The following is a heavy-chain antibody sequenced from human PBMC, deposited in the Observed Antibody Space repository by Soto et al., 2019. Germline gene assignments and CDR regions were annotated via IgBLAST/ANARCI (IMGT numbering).Heavy chain of an antibody. CDR2: ISYDGSNK. J-gene: IGHJ6*02. D-gene: IGHD3-22*01. CDR3: AKDVISITVIVVSGYYGMDV. Sequence: SLRLSCAASGFTCSSYALHWVRQAPGKGLEWVAVISYDGSNKDYADSVKGRFTISRDNSKNTLHLQMNSLRSEDTAVYYCAKDVISITVIVVSGYYGMDVWGQGTTVTVSS. CDR1: GFTCSSYA. V-gene: IGHV3-30-3*01.